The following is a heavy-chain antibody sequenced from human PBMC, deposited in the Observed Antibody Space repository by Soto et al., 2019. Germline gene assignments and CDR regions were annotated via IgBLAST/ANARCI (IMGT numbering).Heavy chain of an antibody. D-gene: IGHD2-2*01. CDR1: GGTFSSYA. CDR2: VIPIFGTA. V-gene: IGHV1-69*13. CDR3: ARADLGYCSSTSCYSLVSWFDP. Sequence: SVKVSCKASGGTFSSYAISWVRQAPGQELEWMGGVIPIFGTANYAQKFQGRVTITAAESTSTAYMELSSLRSEDTAVYYCARADLGYCSSTSCYSLVSWFDPWGQGTLVTVSS. J-gene: IGHJ5*02.